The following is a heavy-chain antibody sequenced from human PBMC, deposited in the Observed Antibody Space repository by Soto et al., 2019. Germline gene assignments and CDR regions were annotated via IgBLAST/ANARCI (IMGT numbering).Heavy chain of an antibody. V-gene: IGHV3-11*01. D-gene: IGHD4-17*01. J-gene: IGHJ5*02. Sequence: PGGSLRLCCTASGFRFSDYYLSWIRQAPGKGLECIAYISSSGNSIYYADSVKGRFTVSRDNAKNSLYLHMNSLTAEDTAMYYCVRHDDDGGTNNWFDPWGQGTLVTVSS. CDR3: VRHDDDGGTNNWFDP. CDR2: ISSSGNSI. CDR1: GFRFSDYY.